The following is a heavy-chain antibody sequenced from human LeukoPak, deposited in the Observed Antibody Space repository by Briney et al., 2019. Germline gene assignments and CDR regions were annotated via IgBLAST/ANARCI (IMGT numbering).Heavy chain of an antibody. Sequence: SVKVSCKASGGTFSSYAISWVRQAPGQGLEWMGRIIPILGIANYAQKFQGRVTITADKSTSTAYMELSSLRSEDTAAYYCAHLEAVAGTFIDYWGQGTLVTVSS. J-gene: IGHJ4*02. D-gene: IGHD6-19*01. CDR1: GGTFSSYA. V-gene: IGHV1-69*04. CDR3: AHLEAVAGTFIDY. CDR2: IIPILGIA.